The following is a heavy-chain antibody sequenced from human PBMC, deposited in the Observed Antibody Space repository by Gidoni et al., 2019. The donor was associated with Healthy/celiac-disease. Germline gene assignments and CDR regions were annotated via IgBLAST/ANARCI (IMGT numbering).Heavy chain of an antibody. D-gene: IGHD2-15*01. CDR2: ISWNSGSI. CDR3: AKASRKWGVVVAATDFDY. J-gene: IGHJ4*02. V-gene: IGHV3-9*01. CDR1: GSTFHAYA. Sequence: EVQLVESGGGLVQPGRSLRLSCSASGSTFHAYAMPWVRQAPGKGLEWVSGISWNSGSIGYADSVKGRFTISRDNAKNSLYLQMNSLRAEDTALYYCAKASRKWGVVVAATDFDYWGQGTLVTVSS.